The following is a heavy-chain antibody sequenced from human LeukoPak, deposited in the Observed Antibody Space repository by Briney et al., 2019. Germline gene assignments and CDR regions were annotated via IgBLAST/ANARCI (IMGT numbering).Heavy chain of an antibody. V-gene: IGHV3-21*01. D-gene: IGHD3-10*01. Sequence: GGSLRLSCAASGFTFSNYDMNWVRQAPGKGLEWVSSISSSITYIYYADSLKGRFTISRDNAKNSLYLQMNSLRAEDTAVYYCARDLGGGWFDPWGEGTLVSVSS. CDR2: ISSSITYI. CDR1: GFTFSNYD. J-gene: IGHJ5*02. CDR3: ARDLGGGWFDP.